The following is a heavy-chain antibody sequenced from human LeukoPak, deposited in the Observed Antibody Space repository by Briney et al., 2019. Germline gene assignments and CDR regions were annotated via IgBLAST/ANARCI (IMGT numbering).Heavy chain of an antibody. CDR2: ISGSGGST. CDR3: AKDTPSEYSSSPSFDY. D-gene: IGHD6-6*01. J-gene: IGHJ4*02. CDR1: GFTFSSYA. V-gene: IGHV3-23*01. Sequence: GGSLRLSCAASGFTFSSYAMSWVRQAPGKGLEWVSAISGSGGSTYYADSVKGRFTISRDNSKNTLYLQMNSLRAEDTAVYYCAKDTPSEYSSSPSFDYWGQGTLVTVS.